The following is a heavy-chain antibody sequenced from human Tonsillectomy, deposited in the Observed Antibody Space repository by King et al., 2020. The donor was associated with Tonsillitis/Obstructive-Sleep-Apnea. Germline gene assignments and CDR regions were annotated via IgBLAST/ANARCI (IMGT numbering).Heavy chain of an antibody. D-gene: IGHD6-13*01. V-gene: IGHV1-18*01. CDR2: ISAYNGDT. J-gene: IGHJ6*02. CDR3: ARDHYSSSWSAHGYYYGMDV. CDR1: GYTFTYYG. Sequence: QLVQSGAEVKKPGASVRVSCKASGYTFTYYGISWVRQAPGQGLEWMGWISAYNGDTNYAQKLQGRVNVTTDTSTGTAYMDLRSPRSDDTAVYYCARDHYSSSWSAHGYYYGMDVWGQGTTITVSS.